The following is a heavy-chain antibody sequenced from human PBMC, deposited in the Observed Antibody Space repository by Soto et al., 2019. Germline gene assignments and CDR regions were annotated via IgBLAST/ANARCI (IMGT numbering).Heavy chain of an antibody. CDR3: ARLLVPAAMDCWFDP. Sequence: KPSETLSLTCTVSGGSISSYYWSWIRQPPGKGLEWIGYIYYSGSTNYNPSLKSRITISVDTSKNQFSLKLSSVTAADTAVYYCARLLVPAAMDCWFDPWGQGTLVTVSS. D-gene: IGHD2-2*01. CDR1: GGSISSYY. J-gene: IGHJ5*02. V-gene: IGHV4-59*01. CDR2: IYYSGST.